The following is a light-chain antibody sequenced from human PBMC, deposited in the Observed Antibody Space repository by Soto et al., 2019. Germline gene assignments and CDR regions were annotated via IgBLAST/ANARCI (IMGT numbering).Light chain of an antibody. CDR3: HQHATSPLT. CDR2: NAS. V-gene: IGKV3-20*01. Sequence: EIVLTQSPGTLSLSPGERATLSCRASQSVGNNYLSWFQQKPGQAPRLLIYNASNRAAGIPDRFSGSGSGSDYSLTISRLEPEDVAVYFCHQHATSPLTFGPGTIVNVK. CDR1: QSVGNNY. J-gene: IGKJ3*01.